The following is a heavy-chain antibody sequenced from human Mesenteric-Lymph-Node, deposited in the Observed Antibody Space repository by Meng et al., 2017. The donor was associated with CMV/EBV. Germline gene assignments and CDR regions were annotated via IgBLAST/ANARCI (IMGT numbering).Heavy chain of an antibody. V-gene: IGHV3-48*03. CDR3: ARENTIAVFGVVGL. D-gene: IGHD3-3*01. CDR1: GFTFSSYE. Sequence: GESLKISCAASGFTFSSYEMNWVRQAPGKGLEWVSYISSSGSTIYYADSVKGRFTISRDNAKNSLYLQMNSLRAEDTAMYYCARENTIAVFGVVGLWGQGTLVTVSS. J-gene: IGHJ4*02. CDR2: ISSSGSTI.